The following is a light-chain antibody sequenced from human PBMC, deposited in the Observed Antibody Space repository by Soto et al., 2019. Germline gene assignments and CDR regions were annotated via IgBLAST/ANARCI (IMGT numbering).Light chain of an antibody. CDR3: EAWDSSLSAEI. V-gene: IGLV1-51*01. CDR1: NSNIGRNA. Sequence: QSVLTQPPSVSAAPGQKVTISCSGSNSNIGRNAVSWYQQFPGTSPKLLIRDTYHRLSGIPDRFSGSNSGTSATLAITGLQAGDEADYYCEAWDSSLSAEIFGGGTKGTVL. CDR2: DTY. J-gene: IGLJ2*01.